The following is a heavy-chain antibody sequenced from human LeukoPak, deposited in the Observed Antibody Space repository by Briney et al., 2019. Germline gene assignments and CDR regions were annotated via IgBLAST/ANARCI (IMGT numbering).Heavy chain of an antibody. Sequence: GGSLRLSCAASGFTFSSYGMHWARQAPGKGLEWVAFIRYDGSNKYYADSVKGRFTISRDNSKNTLYLQMDSLRAEDTAVYYCAKDTTPPKAGFDPWGQGTLVTVSS. CDR2: IRYDGSNK. CDR1: GFTFSSYG. J-gene: IGHJ5*02. CDR3: AKDTTPPKAGFDP. V-gene: IGHV3-30*02. D-gene: IGHD1-14*01.